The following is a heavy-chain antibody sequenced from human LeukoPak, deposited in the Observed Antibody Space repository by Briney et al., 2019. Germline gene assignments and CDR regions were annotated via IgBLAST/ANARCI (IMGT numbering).Heavy chain of an antibody. Sequence: ASVKVSCKASGGTFSSYAISWVRQAPGQGLEWMGGIIPIFGTANYAQKFQGRVTITADESTSTAYMELSSLRSDDTAVYYCARDKSTTVRFLQYYWGQGTLVTVSS. CDR1: GGTFSSYA. CDR2: IIPIFGTA. CDR3: ARDKSTTVRFLQYY. D-gene: IGHD3-3*01. V-gene: IGHV1-69*13. J-gene: IGHJ4*02.